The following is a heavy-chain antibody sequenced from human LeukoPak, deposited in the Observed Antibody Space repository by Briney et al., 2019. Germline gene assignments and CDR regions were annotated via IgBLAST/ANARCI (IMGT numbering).Heavy chain of an antibody. Sequence: QTGGSLRLSCAASEFTFSKFPMGWVRQAPGRGLEWVSAISASGDVTFHADSVRGRFTISRDNSKSTLFLQMNDLRVEDTAKFYCAKSLITSATGTGRAFHIWGQGTMVSVSS. D-gene: IGHD1-1*01. CDR2: ISASGDVT. CDR3: AKSLITSATGTGRAFHI. J-gene: IGHJ3*02. V-gene: IGHV3-23*01. CDR1: EFTFSKFP.